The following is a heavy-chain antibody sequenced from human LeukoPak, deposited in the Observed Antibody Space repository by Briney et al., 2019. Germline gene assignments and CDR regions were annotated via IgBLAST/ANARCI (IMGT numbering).Heavy chain of an antibody. D-gene: IGHD1-26*01. CDR1: GFTFNIYT. CDR2: ISSSGTYI. CDR3: VRDRGSYRPIDY. J-gene: IGHJ4*02. Sequence: GGSLRLSCAASGFTFNIYTMNWVRQAPGKGLEWVSSISSSGTYIYYRDSVKGRFTISRDNAENSLYLEMNSLRVEDTAIYYCVRDRGSYRPIDYWGQGTLVTVSS. V-gene: IGHV3-21*01.